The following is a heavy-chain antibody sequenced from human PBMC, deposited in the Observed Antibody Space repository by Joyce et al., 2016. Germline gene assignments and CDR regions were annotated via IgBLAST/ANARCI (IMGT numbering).Heavy chain of an antibody. J-gene: IGHJ6*02. D-gene: IGHD3-10*01. Sequence: QVQLVQSGAEVKKPGASVKVSCKASGYTSTSHNINWVRPATEQGLEWMGWMNPNSGSTTYAQKFQGRLTMTRNTSMSTVYMELSSRRSEDAAVYYCVGQLDVWGQGTTVTVSS. V-gene: IGHV1-8*01. CDR1: GYTSTSHN. CDR3: VGQLDV. CDR2: MNPNSGST.